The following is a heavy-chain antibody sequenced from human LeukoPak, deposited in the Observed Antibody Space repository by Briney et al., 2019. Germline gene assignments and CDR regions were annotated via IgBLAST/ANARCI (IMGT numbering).Heavy chain of an antibody. J-gene: IGHJ4*02. CDR1: GGTFSSYA. Sequence: SVKVSCKASGGTFSSYAISWVRQAPGQGLEWMGRIIPIFGIANYAQKFQGRVTITANKSTSTAYMELSSLRSEDTAVYYCARIAHCGGDCYLFDYWGQGTLVTVSS. D-gene: IGHD2-21*02. CDR3: ARIAHCGGDCYLFDY. V-gene: IGHV1-69*04. CDR2: IIPIFGIA.